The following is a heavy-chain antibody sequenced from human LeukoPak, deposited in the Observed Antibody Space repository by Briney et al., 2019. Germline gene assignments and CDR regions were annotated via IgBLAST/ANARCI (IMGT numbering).Heavy chain of an antibody. J-gene: IGHJ4*02. CDR2: IYTSGIT. CDR3: AKEIAGWYFFDY. CDR1: GFTVSSNF. D-gene: IGHD6-19*01. V-gene: IGHV3-53*01. Sequence: PGGSLRLSCAVSGFTVSSNFMSWVRQAPGKGPEWVSVIYTSGITYYADSVKGRFTISRDNSKNTLYLQMNSLRAEDTAVYSCAKEIAGWYFFDYWGQGTLVTVSS.